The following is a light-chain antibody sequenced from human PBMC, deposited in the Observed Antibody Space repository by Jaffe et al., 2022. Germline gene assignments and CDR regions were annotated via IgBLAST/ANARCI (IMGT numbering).Light chain of an antibody. J-gene: IGLJ1*01. CDR3: SSYAGSNNFV. Sequence: QSALTQPPSASGSPGQSVTISCTGTSSDVGGYNYVSWYQQHPDKAPKLMIYEVNQRPSGVPDRFSGSKSGNTASLTVSGLQAEDEADYFCSSYAGSNNFVFGTGTKVTVL. CDR2: EVN. V-gene: IGLV2-8*01. CDR1: SSDVGGYNY.